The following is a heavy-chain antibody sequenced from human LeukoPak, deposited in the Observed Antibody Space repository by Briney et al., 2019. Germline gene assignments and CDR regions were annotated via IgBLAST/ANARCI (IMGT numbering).Heavy chain of an antibody. D-gene: IGHD5-18*01. CDR1: GFTFSSYA. Sequence: PGXSLRXSCAASGFTFSSYAMHWVRQAPGKGLEWVAVISYDGSNKYYADSVKGRFTISRDNSKNTLYLQMNSLRAEDTAVYYCARLVSYPGYFDIWGQGTMVTVSS. J-gene: IGHJ3*02. V-gene: IGHV3-30*04. CDR2: ISYDGSNK. CDR3: ARLVSYPGYFDI.